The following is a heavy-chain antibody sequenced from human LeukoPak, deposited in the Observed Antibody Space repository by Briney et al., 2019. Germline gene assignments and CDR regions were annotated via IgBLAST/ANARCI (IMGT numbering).Heavy chain of an antibody. CDR1: GGSISSGGYY. CDR3: ARAAYSSSEHFDY. J-gene: IGHJ4*02. Sequence: PSETLSLTCTVSGGSISSGGYYWSCIRQPPGKGLEWIGYIYHSGSTYYNPSLKSRVTISVDRSKNQFSLKLSSVTAADTAVYYCARAAYSSSEHFDYWGQGTLVTVSS. V-gene: IGHV4-30-2*01. D-gene: IGHD6-6*01. CDR2: IYHSGST.